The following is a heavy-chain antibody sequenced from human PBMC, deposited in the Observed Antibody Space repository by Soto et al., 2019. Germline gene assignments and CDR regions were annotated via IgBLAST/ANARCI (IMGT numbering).Heavy chain of an antibody. Sequence: PGGSLRLSCEASGFSFSAYWMSWVRQAPGKGLEWVANIKQDGSEQYYVDSVKGRFTISRNNAKNSLYLQMNSLRAEDTAVFYCARDFDVWGHGTLVTVSS. V-gene: IGHV3-7*01. CDR2: IKQDGSEQ. CDR3: ARDFDV. CDR1: GFSFSAYW. J-gene: IGHJ2*01.